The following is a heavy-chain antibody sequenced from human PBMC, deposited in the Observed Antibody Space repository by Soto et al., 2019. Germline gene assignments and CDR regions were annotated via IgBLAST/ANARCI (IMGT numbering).Heavy chain of an antibody. D-gene: IGHD6-19*01. CDR2: IIPVFHTP. V-gene: IGHV1-69*13. J-gene: IGHJ4*02. Sequence: SVKVSCKASGGTFSSYAISWVRQAPGQGLEWMGGIIPVFHTPNYAQKFQARVTITADESTRTAYMELSTLSSDDTAMYYCTRASTVAGGSSKSLPNNYWGQGTLVTVSS. CDR1: GGTFSSYA. CDR3: TRASTVAGGSSKSLPNNY.